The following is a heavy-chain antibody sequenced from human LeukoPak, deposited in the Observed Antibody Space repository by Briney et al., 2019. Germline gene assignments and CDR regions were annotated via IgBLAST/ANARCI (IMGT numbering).Heavy chain of an antibody. Sequence: GGSLRLSCAASGFTFSSYGMNWVRQAPGKGLEWVSSISSSSSYIYYADSVKGRFTISRDNAKNSLYLQMNSLRAEDTAVYYCARDGYCTNGVCYGWFDPWGQGTLVTVSS. CDR2: ISSSSSYI. V-gene: IGHV3-21*01. CDR1: GFTFSSYG. J-gene: IGHJ5*02. CDR3: ARDGYCTNGVCYGWFDP. D-gene: IGHD2-8*01.